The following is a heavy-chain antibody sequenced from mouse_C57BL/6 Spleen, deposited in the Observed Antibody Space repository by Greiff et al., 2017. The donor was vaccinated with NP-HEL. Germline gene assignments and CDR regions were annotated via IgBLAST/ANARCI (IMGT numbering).Heavy chain of an antibody. D-gene: IGHD2-5*01. CDR1: GYTFTDYN. CDR3: AREDSNPFAY. V-gene: IGHV1-18*01. J-gene: IGHJ3*01. Sequence: EVQLQQSGPELVQPGASVKIPCTASGYTFTDYNMDWVKQSHGTSLEWIGDINPNNGGPIYNQKFKGKATLTVDKSSSTAYMELRSLTSEDTAGYYCAREDSNPFAYWGQGTRGTGAA. CDR2: INPNNGGP.